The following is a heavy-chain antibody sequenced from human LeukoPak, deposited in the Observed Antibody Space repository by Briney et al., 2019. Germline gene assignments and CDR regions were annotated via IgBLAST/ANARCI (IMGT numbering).Heavy chain of an antibody. Sequence: GGSLRLSCAASGFTFTSYSMNWVRQAPGKGLEWVAVMWYDGSNKYYTDSVKGRFTISRDNSKNTLYLQMNSLRAEDTAVYYCAKDPASGGVVVIALDYWGQGTLVTVSS. CDR2: MWYDGSNK. CDR1: GFTFTSYS. V-gene: IGHV3-33*06. J-gene: IGHJ4*02. CDR3: AKDPASGGVVVIALDY. D-gene: IGHD3-22*01.